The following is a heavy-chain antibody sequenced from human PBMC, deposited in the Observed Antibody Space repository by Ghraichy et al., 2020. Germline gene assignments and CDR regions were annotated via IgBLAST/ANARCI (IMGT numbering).Heavy chain of an antibody. Sequence: SVKVSCKASGGTFSSYAISWVRQAPGQGLEWMGRIIPILGIANYAQKFQGRVTITADKSTSTAYMELSSLRSEDTAVYYCAREFRGSGISGPTDNWFDPWGQGTLVTVSS. CDR2: IIPILGIA. V-gene: IGHV1-69*04. J-gene: IGHJ5*02. CDR1: GGTFSSYA. CDR3: AREFRGSGISGPTDNWFDP. D-gene: IGHD3-10*01.